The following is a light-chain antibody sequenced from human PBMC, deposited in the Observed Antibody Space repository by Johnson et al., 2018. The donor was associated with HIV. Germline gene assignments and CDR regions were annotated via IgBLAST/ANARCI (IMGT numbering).Light chain of an antibody. CDR3: VTWDRSLVGC. Sequence: QSVLTKPPSVSAAPGQKVTISCSGSSSNIGRNYVSWYQQLPGTAPKLLMYDNDQRPLGIPDRFSGSNSGTSATLAITALQTGDEADYYCVTWDRSLVGCFGTGTKGTVL. CDR1: SSNIGRNY. V-gene: IGLV1-51*01. CDR2: DND. J-gene: IGLJ1*01.